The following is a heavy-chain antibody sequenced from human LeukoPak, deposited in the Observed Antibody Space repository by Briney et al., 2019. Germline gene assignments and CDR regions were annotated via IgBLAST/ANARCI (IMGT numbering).Heavy chain of an antibody. J-gene: IGHJ6*03. CDR3: ARSWPHQSIFNYYYNMDV. CDR1: GGSISSGSYY. CDR2: IYTSGST. Sequence: SETLSLTCTVSGGSISSGSYYWSWIRQPAGKGLEWIGRIYTSGSTNYNPSLKSRVTISVDTSKNQFSLKLSSVTATDTAVYYCARSWPHQSIFNYYYNMDVWGKGTTVTVSS. D-gene: IGHD3-3*01. V-gene: IGHV4-61*02.